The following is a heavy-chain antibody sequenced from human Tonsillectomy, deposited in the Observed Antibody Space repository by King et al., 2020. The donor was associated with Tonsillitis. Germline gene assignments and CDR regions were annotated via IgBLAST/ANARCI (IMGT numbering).Heavy chain of an antibody. Sequence: QLQESGPGLVKPSETLSLTCTVSGGSISSSSYYWGWIRQPPGKGLEWIGSIYYSGSPYYNPSLKSRVTISVDTSKNQFSLKLSSVTAADTAVYYCAREQWLVKDFDYWGQGTLVTVSS. V-gene: IGHV4-39*01. D-gene: IGHD6-19*01. J-gene: IGHJ4*02. CDR2: IYYSGSP. CDR3: AREQWLVKDFDY. CDR1: GGSISSSSYY.